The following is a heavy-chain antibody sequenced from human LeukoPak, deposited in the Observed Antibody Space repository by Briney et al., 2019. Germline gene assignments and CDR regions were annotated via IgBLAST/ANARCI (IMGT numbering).Heavy chain of an antibody. CDR2: ISASAGST. Sequence: GGSLRLSCAASGFSFSSFAMSWVREAPGKGMEWVSGISASAGSTYYADSVKGRFTISRDNSKNTLYLQMNRLRAEDTAVYYCAKDTPGGIGLFDYWGQGTLVTVSS. V-gene: IGHV3-23*01. D-gene: IGHD3-16*01. CDR1: GFSFSSFA. J-gene: IGHJ4*02. CDR3: AKDTPGGIGLFDY.